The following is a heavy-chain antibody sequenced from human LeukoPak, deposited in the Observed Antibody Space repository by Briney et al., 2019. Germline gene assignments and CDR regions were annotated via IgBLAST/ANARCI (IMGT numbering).Heavy chain of an antibody. CDR1: GGSISSYY. V-gene: IGHV4-59*08. CDR3: ARWGSNMAREKGDH. Sequence: SETLSLTCTVSGGSISSYYWSWIRQPPGKGLEWIGYIYYSGITNYNPSLKTRVTILVDTSKNQFSLKLSSVTAADTAVYYCARWGSNMAREKGDHWGQGTLVTVSS. J-gene: IGHJ4*02. CDR2: IYYSGIT. D-gene: IGHD3-10*01.